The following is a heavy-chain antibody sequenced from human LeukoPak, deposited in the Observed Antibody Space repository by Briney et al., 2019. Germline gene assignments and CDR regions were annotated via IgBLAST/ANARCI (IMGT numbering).Heavy chain of an antibody. CDR3: ARLTELSGKIDY. D-gene: IGHD1-26*01. CDR1: GGSISSSSYY. V-gene: IGHV4-39*01. J-gene: IGHJ4*02. CDR2: IYYSGST. Sequence: SETPSLTCTVSGGSISSSSYYWGWIRQPPGKGLEWIGSIYYSGSTYYNPSLKSRVTISVDTSKNQFSLKLSSVTAADTAVYYCARLTELSGKIDYWGQGTLVTVSS.